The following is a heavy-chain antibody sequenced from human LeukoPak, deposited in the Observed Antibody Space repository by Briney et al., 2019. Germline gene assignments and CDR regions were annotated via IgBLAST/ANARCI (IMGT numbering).Heavy chain of an antibody. Sequence: GGSLRLSCAASKFTFSSFTMNWVREAPGKGLEWVSSISSSSSYIYYADSVKGRFTISRDNAKNSLYLQMNSLRAEDTALYHCARARYSGSKTYAFDIWGQGTMVTVS. D-gene: IGHD1-26*01. V-gene: IGHV3-21*04. CDR2: ISSSSSYI. CDR1: KFTFSSFT. J-gene: IGHJ3*02. CDR3: ARARYSGSKTYAFDI.